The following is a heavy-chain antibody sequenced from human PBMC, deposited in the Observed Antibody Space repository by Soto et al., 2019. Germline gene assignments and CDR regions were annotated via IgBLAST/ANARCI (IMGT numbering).Heavy chain of an antibody. D-gene: IGHD3-10*01. CDR2: ISYDGGLQ. CDR3: VSDRGYGLASFPYS. Sequence: QAQLVESGGGVVQPGRSLRLSCAASGFTFSSYGMHWVRQAPGTGLEWVAVISYDGGLQHYADSVKGRFTISRDNSKNMVLLQMNSLRAEDTAVYDCVSDRGYGLASFPYSWGQGTLDSVSS. V-gene: IGHV3-30*03. J-gene: IGHJ4*02. CDR1: GFTFSSYG.